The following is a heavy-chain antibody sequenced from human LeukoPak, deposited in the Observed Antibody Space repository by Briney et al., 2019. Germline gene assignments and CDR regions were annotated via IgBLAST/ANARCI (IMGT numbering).Heavy chain of an antibody. CDR1: GYTFTSYD. Sequence: ASVKVSCKASGYTFTSYDINWVRQATGQGLEWMGWMNPNSGNTGYAQKFQGRVTMTRNTSISTAYMELSSLRSEDTAVCYCARACLGDCSGDDWGQGTLVTVSS. D-gene: IGHD2-15*01. CDR2: MNPNSGNT. CDR3: ARACLGDCSGDD. J-gene: IGHJ4*02. V-gene: IGHV1-8*01.